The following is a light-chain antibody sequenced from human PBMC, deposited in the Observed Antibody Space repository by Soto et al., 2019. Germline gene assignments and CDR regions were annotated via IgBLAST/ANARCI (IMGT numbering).Light chain of an antibody. J-gene: IGKJ1*01. CDR1: QSIGRF. CDR3: QQCYMGWT. V-gene: IGKV1-5*01. CDR2: DAS. Sequence: EIQMTQSDSTVSGSFVDRVSITFRASQSIGRFLAWYQHQPGKAPKLLICDASTLESGVPSRFSGTGSGTEFTFSITSLQPEDFGTYYCQQCYMGWTFGQGTKVDIK.